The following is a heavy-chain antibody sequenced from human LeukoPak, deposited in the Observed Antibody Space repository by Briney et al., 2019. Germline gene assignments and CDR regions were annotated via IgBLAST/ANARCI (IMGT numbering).Heavy chain of an antibody. J-gene: IGHJ4*02. CDR2: ISGSGGST. CDR1: GFTFSSYA. D-gene: IGHD3-10*01. CDR3: AKDREVTMVRGVYFDY. Sequence: RAGGSLRLSCAASGFTFSSYAMSWVRQAPGKGLEWVSAISGSGGSTYYAGSVKGRFTISRDNSKNTLYLQMNSLRAEDTAVYYCAKDREVTMVRGVYFDYWGQGTLVTVSS. V-gene: IGHV3-23*01.